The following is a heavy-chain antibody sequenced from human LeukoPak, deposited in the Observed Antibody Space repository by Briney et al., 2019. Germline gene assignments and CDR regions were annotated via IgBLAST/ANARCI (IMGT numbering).Heavy chain of an antibody. CDR2: IYPGDSDT. V-gene: IGHV5-51*01. D-gene: IGHD2-15*01. J-gene: IGHJ5*02. Sequence: GEFLKISCKGSGYSFTSYWIGWVRQMPGKGLEWMGIIYPGDSDTRYSPSFQGQVTISADKSISTAYLQWSSLKASDTAMYYCARGDGTYCSGGSCYSGAWWFDPWGQGTLVTVSS. CDR1: GYSFTSYW. CDR3: ARGDGTYCSGGSCYSGAWWFDP.